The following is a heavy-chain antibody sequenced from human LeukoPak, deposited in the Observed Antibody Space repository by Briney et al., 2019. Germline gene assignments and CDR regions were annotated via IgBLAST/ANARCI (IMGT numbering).Heavy chain of an antibody. V-gene: IGHV4-4*02. Sequence: SETLSLTCAVSGGSISSSNWWSWVRQPPGKGLEWIGEIYHSGSTNYNPSLKSRVTISVDKSKNQFSLKLSSVTTADTAVYYCASKHSSSWPNWFDPWGQGTLVTVSS. CDR2: IYHSGST. CDR1: GGSISSSNW. J-gene: IGHJ5*02. D-gene: IGHD6-13*01. CDR3: ASKHSSSWPNWFDP.